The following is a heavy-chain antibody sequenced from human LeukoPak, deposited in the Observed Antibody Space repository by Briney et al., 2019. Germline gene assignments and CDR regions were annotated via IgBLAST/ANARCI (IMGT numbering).Heavy chain of an antibody. CDR1: GFTFSKYW. J-gene: IGHJ4*02. CDR3: ATKQWLAQPPDC. V-gene: IGHV3-74*03. D-gene: IGHD6-19*01. Sequence: GGSLRLSCAASGFTFSKYWMLWVRQAPGKGLESVSRINTDGTVTTYADSVKGRFTVSRDNADNTMFLQMNSVRDEDTAVYYCATKQWLAQPPDCWGQGTPVTVSS. CDR2: INTDGTVT.